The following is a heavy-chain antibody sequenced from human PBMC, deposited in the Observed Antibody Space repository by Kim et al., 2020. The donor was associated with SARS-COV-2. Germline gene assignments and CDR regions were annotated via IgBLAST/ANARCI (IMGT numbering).Heavy chain of an antibody. CDR3: ARDPWLRLLVVYYSY. CDR1: GFTFSNYG. CDR2: ISYDGSNK. Sequence: GGSLRLSCAASGFTFSNYGMHWVRQAPGKGLEWVAVISYDGSNKYYADSVKGRFTISRDNSKKTLYLQMNSLRAEDTALYYCARDPWLRLLVVYYSY. J-gene: IGHJ6*01. D-gene: IGHD2-15*01. V-gene: IGHV3-30-3*01.